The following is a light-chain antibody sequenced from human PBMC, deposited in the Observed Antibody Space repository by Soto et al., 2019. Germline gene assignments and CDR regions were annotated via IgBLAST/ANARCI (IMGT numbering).Light chain of an antibody. CDR3: QHSTTYSWFT. CDR1: RSISNW. V-gene: IGKV1-5*03. J-gene: IGKJ3*01. CDR2: QAS. Sequence: DIQMTQSPSTLSASVGDRVTITCRASRSISNWLAWYQQKPGTAPQLLIHQASSLESGVPSRFRGSGSGTDFPLTISSVQPDDFATYYWQHSTTYSWFTFGPGTKVDI.